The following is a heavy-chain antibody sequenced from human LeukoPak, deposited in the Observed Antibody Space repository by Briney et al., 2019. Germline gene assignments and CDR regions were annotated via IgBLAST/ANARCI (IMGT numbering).Heavy chain of an antibody. CDR2: LSYDGSNE. Sequence: GRSLRLSCAASGFTFSSYGMHWVRQAPGKGLEWVAVLSYDGSNEYYADSVKGRFTISRDNSKNTVYLQMNSLRAEDTALYYCVKASSSSPQYNWFDAWGQGTLVTVSS. CDR1: GFTFSSYG. D-gene: IGHD6-6*01. CDR3: VKASSSSPQYNWFDA. V-gene: IGHV3-30*18. J-gene: IGHJ5*02.